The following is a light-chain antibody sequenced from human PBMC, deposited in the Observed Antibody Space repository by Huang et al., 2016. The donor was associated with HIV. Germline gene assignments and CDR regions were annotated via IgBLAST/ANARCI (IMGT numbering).Light chain of an antibody. V-gene: IGKV1-39*01. CDR1: QSITTY. CDR2: AAS. CDR3: QQSYSTPIT. J-gene: IGKJ5*01. Sequence: DIQMTQSPSSLSASVRDRVTITCRASQSITTYLNWYQQKPGKAPKLLIYAASSLQRGVPSRFSGSGSGTDFTLTISSLQPEDFATYYCQQSYSTPITFGQGTRLEIK.